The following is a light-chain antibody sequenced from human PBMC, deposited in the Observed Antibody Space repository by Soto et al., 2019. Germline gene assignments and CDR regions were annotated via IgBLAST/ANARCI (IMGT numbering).Light chain of an antibody. CDR2: DAS. V-gene: IGKV1-33*01. J-gene: IGKJ5*01. Sequence: IQMTQSPSSLSASVGDRVTITCQARQDISKNLNWYQQKPGKAPTLLIYDASTLQTGVPSSFRGRGSATHFTFTISSLQPEDVATHYCQQYHNHLPITFGQGTRLEIK. CDR3: QQYHNHLPIT. CDR1: QDISKN.